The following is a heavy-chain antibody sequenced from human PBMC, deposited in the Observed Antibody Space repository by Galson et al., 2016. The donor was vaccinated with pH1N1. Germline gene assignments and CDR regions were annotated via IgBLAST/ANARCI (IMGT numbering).Heavy chain of an antibody. J-gene: IGHJ4*02. CDR2: IYKSGTT. V-gene: IGHV4-61*09. Sequence: TLSLTCAVSGYSISSVVYHWSWIRQPAGKGVEWIGHIYKSGTTNYNPSLNSRVAISIDTSENHFSLRLSSVTAADTAVYYCARVTYCGGDCLYFDYWGRGTLVAVSS. CDR3: ARVTYCGGDCLYFDY. CDR1: GYSISSVVYH. D-gene: IGHD2-21*01.